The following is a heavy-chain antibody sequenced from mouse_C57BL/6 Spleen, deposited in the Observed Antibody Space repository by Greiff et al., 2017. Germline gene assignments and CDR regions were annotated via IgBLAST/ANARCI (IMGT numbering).Heavy chain of an antibody. CDR1: GYTFTSYW. J-gene: IGHJ2*01. D-gene: IGHD1-1*01. CDR2: IYPSDSET. CDR3: ARFGYYGN. Sequence: VQLQQPGAELVRPGSSVKLSCKASGYTFTSYWMDWVKQRPGQGLEWIGNIYPSDSETHYNQKFKDKATLTVDKSSSTAYMQLSSLTSEDSAVYYCARFGYYGNWGQGTTRTGSS. V-gene: IGHV1-61*01.